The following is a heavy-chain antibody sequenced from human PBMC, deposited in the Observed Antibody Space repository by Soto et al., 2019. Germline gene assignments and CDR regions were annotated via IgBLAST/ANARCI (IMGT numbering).Heavy chain of an antibody. Sequence: SETLSLTCTVSGGSISSRGYYWGWIRQPPGKGLEWIGTIYYSGSTYYNPSLKSRVTISVDTSKNQFSLKLSSVTAADTAVYYCATSNRFDPWGQGTLVTVSS. CDR2: IYYSGST. CDR3: ATSNRFDP. V-gene: IGHV4-39*01. CDR1: GGSISSRGYY. J-gene: IGHJ5*02.